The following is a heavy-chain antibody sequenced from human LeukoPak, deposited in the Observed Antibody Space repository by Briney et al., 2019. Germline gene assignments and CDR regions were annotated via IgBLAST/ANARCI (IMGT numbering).Heavy chain of an antibody. V-gene: IGHV1-2*02. J-gene: IGHJ6*03. Sequence: ASVKVSCKASGYTFTGYYMHWVRQAPGQGLEWMGWINPNSGGTNYAQKFQGRVTMTRDTSISTAYMKLSRLRSDDTAVYYCAREDSSESTPWYYYMDVWGKGTTVTISS. CDR1: GYTFTGYY. D-gene: IGHD6-19*01. CDR3: AREDSSESTPWYYYMDV. CDR2: INPNSGGT.